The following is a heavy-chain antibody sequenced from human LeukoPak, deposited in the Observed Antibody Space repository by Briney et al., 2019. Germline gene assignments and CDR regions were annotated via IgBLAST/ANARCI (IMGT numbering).Heavy chain of an antibody. J-gene: IGHJ4*02. CDR3: ARGVAGYGPYDY. Sequence: PPETLSLTCTVSGDSISTYYWSWIRQPPGKGLEWIGYMYYSGSTNYNPPLKSRVTISLDTPKNQFSLRLNSVTAADTAVYYCARGVAGYGPYDYWGQGTLVTVSS. D-gene: IGHD5-12*01. CDR1: GDSISTYY. V-gene: IGHV4-59*01. CDR2: MYYSGST.